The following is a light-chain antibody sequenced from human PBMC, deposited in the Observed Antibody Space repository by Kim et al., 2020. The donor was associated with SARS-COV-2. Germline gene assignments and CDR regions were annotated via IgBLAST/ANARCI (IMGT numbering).Light chain of an antibody. CDR3: QQYNSYGT. CDR2: KAS. J-gene: IGKJ1*01. CDR1: QSISSW. Sequence: DIQMTQCPSTLSASVGDRVTITCRASQSISSWLAWYQQKPGKAPKLLIYKASSLESGVPSRFSGSGSGTEFTLTISSLQPDDFATYYCQQYNSYGTFGQGTKVDIK. V-gene: IGKV1-5*03.